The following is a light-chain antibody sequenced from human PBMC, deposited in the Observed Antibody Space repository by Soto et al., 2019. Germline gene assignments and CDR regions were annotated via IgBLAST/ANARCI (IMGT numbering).Light chain of an antibody. CDR3: QQYNDWPPVT. CDR2: DTS. V-gene: IGKV3-15*01. J-gene: IGKJ4*01. Sequence: EIVMTQSPATLSVSPGERATLSCRASQSVGSNLAWYQQKPGQAPRLLIYDTSTRSTGVPARFSGSGSGTEFTLTITSLQSEDFAVYHCQQYNDWPPVTFGGGTKVEIK. CDR1: QSVGSN.